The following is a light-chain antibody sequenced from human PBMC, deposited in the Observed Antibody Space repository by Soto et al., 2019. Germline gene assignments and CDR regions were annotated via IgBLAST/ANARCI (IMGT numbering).Light chain of an antibody. V-gene: IGKV3-20*01. Sequence: EIVLTQSPDTLSLSPGERATLSCRASQSVSSALLAWYQQTPRQAPRLLIYRASTRATVIPDRCTGRGSGTDFTLTISRLEPEDFALYYCQQYESSPLTFGGGTKLEIK. CDR3: QQYESSPLT. CDR1: QSVSSAL. J-gene: IGKJ4*01. CDR2: RAS.